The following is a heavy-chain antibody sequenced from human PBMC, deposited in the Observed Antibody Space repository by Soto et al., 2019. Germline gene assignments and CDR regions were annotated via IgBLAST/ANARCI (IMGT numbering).Heavy chain of an antibody. CDR1: GCSVSSGSYY. Sequence: SETLSLTCTVSGCSVSSGSYYWSWIRQPPGKGLEWIGYIYYSGSTNYNPSLRSRVTISVDTSKNQFSLKLSSVTAADTAVYYCARDLANYYDSSGFYFDYWGQGTLVTVSS. CDR3: ARDLANYYDSSGFYFDY. J-gene: IGHJ4*02. V-gene: IGHV4-61*01. D-gene: IGHD3-22*01. CDR2: IYYSGST.